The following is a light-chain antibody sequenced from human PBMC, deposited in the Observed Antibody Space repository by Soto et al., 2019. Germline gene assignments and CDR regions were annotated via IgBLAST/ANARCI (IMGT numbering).Light chain of an antibody. J-gene: IGKJ5*01. CDR2: DSS. Sequence: EVVLTQSPVTLSLSPGERATLSCRASQSVQSYLAWYQQQPGQAPRLLIYDSSNRATGVPARFSGSGSGTDFTLTISTLEPEDFAVYYCQHRNSWPVTFGPGTRLEIK. CDR1: QSVQSY. CDR3: QHRNSWPVT. V-gene: IGKV3-11*01.